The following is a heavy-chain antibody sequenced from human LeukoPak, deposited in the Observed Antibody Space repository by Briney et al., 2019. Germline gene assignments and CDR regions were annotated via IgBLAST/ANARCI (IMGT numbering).Heavy chain of an antibody. D-gene: IGHD3-10*01. Sequence: ASVKVSCKASGGTFSSYAISWVRQAPGQGLEWMGGIIPIFGTANYAQKFQGRVTITADESTSTAYMELSSLRSEDTAVYYCARDSWFGENNWFDPWGQGTLVTVSS. CDR1: GGTFSSYA. CDR3: ARDSWFGENNWFDP. CDR2: IIPIFGTA. J-gene: IGHJ5*02. V-gene: IGHV1-69*13.